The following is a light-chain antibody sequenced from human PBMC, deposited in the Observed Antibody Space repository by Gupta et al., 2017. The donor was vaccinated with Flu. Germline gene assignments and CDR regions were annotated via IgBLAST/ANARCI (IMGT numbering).Light chain of an antibody. CDR3: TSYTPTDRWV. J-gene: IGLJ3*02. V-gene: IGLV2-18*02. Sequence: QSALTPPASVSASPGQSVTISCTGTSSDIGRYKRVPWYQQPPGTPPLLMFYEVGNRPAGVPDRFAATKSGTAAFTTISGHQAEDEAYYYCTSYTPTDRWVFGTGTKLTVL. CDR1: SSDIGRYKR. CDR2: EVG.